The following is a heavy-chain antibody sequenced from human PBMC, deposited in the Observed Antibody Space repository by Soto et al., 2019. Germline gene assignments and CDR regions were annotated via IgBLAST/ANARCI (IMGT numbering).Heavy chain of an antibody. Sequence: QMQLVQSGAEVKKTGSSVKVSCKASGYTFTYRYLHWVRQAPGQALEWMGWITPFNGNTNYAQKFQDRVTITRDRSMSTAYMELSSLRSEDTAMYYCASPGSYYYGSGSSADAFDIWGQGTMVTVSS. CDR3: ASPGSYYYGSGSSADAFDI. J-gene: IGHJ3*02. D-gene: IGHD3-10*01. V-gene: IGHV1-45*02. CDR2: ITPFNGNT. CDR1: GYTFTYRY.